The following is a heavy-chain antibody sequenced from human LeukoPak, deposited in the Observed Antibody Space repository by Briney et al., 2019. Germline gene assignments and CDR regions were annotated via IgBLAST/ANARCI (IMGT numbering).Heavy chain of an antibody. CDR2: IYHSGST. CDR3: ARDPTRYGSGNLHNWFDP. Sequence: SETLSLTCTVSGYSISSGYYWGWIRQPPGKGLEWIGSIYHSGSTYYDPSLKSRVTISVDTSKNQFSLKLSSVTAADTAVYYCARDPTRYGSGNLHNWFDPWGQGTLVTVSS. CDR1: GYSISSGYY. J-gene: IGHJ5*02. V-gene: IGHV4-38-2*02. D-gene: IGHD3-10*01.